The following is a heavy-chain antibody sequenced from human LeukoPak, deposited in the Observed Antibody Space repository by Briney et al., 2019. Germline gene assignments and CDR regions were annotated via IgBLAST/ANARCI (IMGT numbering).Heavy chain of an antibody. V-gene: IGHV3-11*01. CDR1: GFTFSDYY. Sequence: GGSLRLSCAAPGFTFSDYYMSWIRQAPGKGLEWVSYISSSGSTIYCADSVKGRFTISRDNAKNSLYLQMNSLRAEDTAVYYCARDSGAYYDSSGSSNFDYWGQGTLVTVSS. J-gene: IGHJ4*02. CDR3: ARDSGAYYDSSGSSNFDY. CDR2: ISSSGSTI. D-gene: IGHD3-22*01.